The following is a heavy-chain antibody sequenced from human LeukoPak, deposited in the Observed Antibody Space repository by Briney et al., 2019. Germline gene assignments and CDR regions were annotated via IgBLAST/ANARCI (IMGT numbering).Heavy chain of an antibody. CDR3: ARLRYYAMDV. J-gene: IGHJ6*02. D-gene: IGHD2-21*01. CDR2: ISGSGGST. V-gene: IGHV3-23*01. CDR1: GFTFSSYA. Sequence: GGSLRLSCAASGFTFSSYAMSWVRQAPGKGLEWVSAISGSGGSTYYADSVKGRFTISRDNAKNSLYLQMNSLRAEDTAVYYCARLRYYAMDVWGQGTTVIVSS.